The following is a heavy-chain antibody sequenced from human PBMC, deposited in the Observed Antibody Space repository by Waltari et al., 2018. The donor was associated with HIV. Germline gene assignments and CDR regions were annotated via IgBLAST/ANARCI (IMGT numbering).Heavy chain of an antibody. Sequence: EVQLLESGGDLQQPGGSLRLSCAASGLIFSSYDMSWVRQAPGGGLEWVSSINGGTTGTFYAYSLKGRFTISRDRSKNTLDLQMNSLRAEDTAVYYCAKDRSYDSSGYFDYWGEGTLVTVSS. V-gene: IGHV3-23*01. D-gene: IGHD3-22*01. CDR1: GLIFSSYD. CDR3: AKDRSYDSSGYFDY. CDR2: INGGTTGT. J-gene: IGHJ4*02.